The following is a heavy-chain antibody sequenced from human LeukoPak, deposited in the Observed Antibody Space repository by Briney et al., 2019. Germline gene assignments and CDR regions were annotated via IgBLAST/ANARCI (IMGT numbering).Heavy chain of an antibody. CDR2: ISSNGGST. CDR1: GFTFSSYA. D-gene: IGHD3-22*01. CDR3: ARRLPLNVVISGIDWFDP. Sequence: GGSLRLSCAASGFTFSSYAMHWVRQAPGKGLEYVSVISSNGGSTYYANSVKGRFTISRDNAKNSLYLQMNSLRAEDTAVYYCARRLPLNVVISGIDWFDPWGQGTLVTVSS. V-gene: IGHV3-64*01. J-gene: IGHJ5*02.